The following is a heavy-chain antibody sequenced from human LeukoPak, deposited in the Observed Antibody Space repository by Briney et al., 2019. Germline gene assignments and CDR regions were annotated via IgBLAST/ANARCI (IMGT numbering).Heavy chain of an antibody. CDR3: AKGGGSSWYSHYYYYMDV. CDR2: ISWDGGST. D-gene: IGHD6-13*01. CDR1: GFTFDDYA. V-gene: IGHV3-43D*03. J-gene: IGHJ6*03. Sequence: GGSLRLSCAASGFTFDDYAMHWVRQAPGKGLEWVSLISWDGGSTYYADSVKGRFTISRDNSKNSLYLQMNSLRAEDTALYYCAKGGGSSWYSHYYYYMDVWGKGTTVTISS.